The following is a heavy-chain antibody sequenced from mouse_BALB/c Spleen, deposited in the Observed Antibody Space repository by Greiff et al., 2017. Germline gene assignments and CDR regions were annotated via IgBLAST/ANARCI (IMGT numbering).Heavy chain of an antibody. CDR3: VRGGINGYAMDY. CDR2: IWTGGGT. Sequence: VKVVESGPGLVAPSQSLSITCTVSGFSLTSYDISWIRQPPGKGLEWLGVIWTGGGTNYNSAFMSRLSISKDNSKSQVFLKMNSLQTDDTAIYYCVRGGINGYAMDYWGQGTSVTVSS. V-gene: IGHV2-9-2*01. CDR1: GFSLTSYD. D-gene: IGHD2-4*01. J-gene: IGHJ4*01.